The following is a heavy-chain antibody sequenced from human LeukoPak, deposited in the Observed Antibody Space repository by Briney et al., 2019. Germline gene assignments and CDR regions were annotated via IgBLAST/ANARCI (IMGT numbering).Heavy chain of an antibody. CDR1: GFTFSSYA. V-gene: IGHV3-21*01. D-gene: IGHD6-19*01. Sequence: GGSLRLSCAASGFTFSSYAMSWVRQAPGKGLEWVSSISSTSSYIYYADSLKGRFTISRDNAKNSLYLQMNSLRAEDTAVYYCARMIAVAGYSYYGMDVWGQGTTVTVSS. CDR2: ISSTSSYI. J-gene: IGHJ6*02. CDR3: ARMIAVAGYSYYGMDV.